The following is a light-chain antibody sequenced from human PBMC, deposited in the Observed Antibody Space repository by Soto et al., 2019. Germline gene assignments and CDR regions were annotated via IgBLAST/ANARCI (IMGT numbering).Light chain of an antibody. V-gene: IGKV3-20*01. J-gene: IGKJ4*01. CDR2: GAS. CDR3: QQSGSSPLT. Sequence: EIVLTQSPGTLSLSPGERATLSCRASQSVSSSYLAWYQQKPGQAPRLLIYGASSRATGISDRFSGSGSGTEFTLTISRLEPEDFAVYYCQQSGSSPLTFGGGTKVEIK. CDR1: QSVSSSY.